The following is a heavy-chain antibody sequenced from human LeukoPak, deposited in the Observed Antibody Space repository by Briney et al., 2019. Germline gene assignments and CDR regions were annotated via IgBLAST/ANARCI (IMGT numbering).Heavy chain of an antibody. D-gene: IGHD5-24*01. CDR1: GASITGYY. J-gene: IGHJ4*02. CDR2: IFYSGST. V-gene: IGHV4-59*01. Sequence: SETLSLTCSVSGASITGYYWSWIRQPPGKGLEWIGYIFYSGSTDYNPSLKSRVTISVDTSKNHFSLKLSSVTAADTAVYYCARLSGDGYIPVYWGQGTLVTVSS. CDR3: ARLSGDGYIPVY.